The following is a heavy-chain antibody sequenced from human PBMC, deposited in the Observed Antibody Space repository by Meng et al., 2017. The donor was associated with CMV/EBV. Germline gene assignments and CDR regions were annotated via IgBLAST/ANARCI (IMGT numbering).Heavy chain of an antibody. D-gene: IGHD6-13*01. J-gene: IGHJ4*02. CDR2: INHSGST. V-gene: IGHV4-34*01. CDR1: GGSFSGYY. Sequence: SETLSLPCAVYGGSFSGYYWSWIRQPPGKGLEWIGEINHSGSTNYNPSLKSRVTISVDTSKNQFSLKLSSVTAADTAVYYCARGYSSSFYDYWGQGTLVTVSS. CDR3: ARGYSSSFYDY.